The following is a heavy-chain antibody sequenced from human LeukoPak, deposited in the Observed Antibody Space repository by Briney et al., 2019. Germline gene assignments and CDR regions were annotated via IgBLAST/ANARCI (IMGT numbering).Heavy chain of an antibody. J-gene: IGHJ5*02. CDR1: GFTFSRYT. V-gene: IGHV3-30-3*01. D-gene: IGHD3-3*01. CDR3: TSLGRTIFGVVTDPLRKYFDP. CDR2: ISYDGSNK. Sequence: GGSLRLSCAVSGFTFSRYTMHWVRQAPGKGLEWVAVISYDGSNKYYADSVKGRFTISRDNSGNTLYLQMHSLRAEDTAVYYCTSLGRTIFGVVTDPLRKYFDPWGHGTLVTVSS.